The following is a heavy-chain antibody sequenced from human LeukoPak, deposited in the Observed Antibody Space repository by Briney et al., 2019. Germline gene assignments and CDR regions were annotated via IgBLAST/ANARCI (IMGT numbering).Heavy chain of an antibody. CDR3: ATGVSDGAFDI. J-gene: IGHJ3*02. V-gene: IGHV3-15*07. CDR2: IKTKTDGGTT. CDR1: GFTFSNAW. Sequence: GGSLRLSCAASGFTFSNAWMNWVRQAPGKGLEWVGRIKTKTDGGTTDYAAPVKGRFTISRDDSENTLFLQMNSLKTEDTAVYYCATGVSDGAFDIWGQGTMVTVSS. D-gene: IGHD2-21*01.